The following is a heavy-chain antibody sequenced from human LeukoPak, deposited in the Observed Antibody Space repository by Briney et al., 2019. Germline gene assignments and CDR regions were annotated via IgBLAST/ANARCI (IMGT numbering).Heavy chain of an antibody. Sequence: ASVKVSCKASGYTFTSYDINWVRQATGQGLEWMGWISTSNGDTNYAQKFQGRVTMTTDTSTSTAYIELRSMTSDDTAAYYCARDWWGYDVLTGDNWFDPWGQGTLVTVSS. CDR3: ARDWWGYDVLTGDNWFDP. D-gene: IGHD3-9*01. V-gene: IGHV1-18*01. CDR2: ISTSNGDT. CDR1: GYTFTSYD. J-gene: IGHJ5*02.